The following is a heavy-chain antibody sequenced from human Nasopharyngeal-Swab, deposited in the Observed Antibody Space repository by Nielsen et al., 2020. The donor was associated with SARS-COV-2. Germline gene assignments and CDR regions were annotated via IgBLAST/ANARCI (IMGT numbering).Heavy chain of an antibody. V-gene: IGHV3-11*04. Sequence: GESLKISCAASGFPFSDYYMSWIRQAPGKGLEWVLYISSSVSIRYYADSVKGRFTISRDNAKNSLYLQMDSLRAEDTAVYYCARNTDYYDSSGYQDYWGQGTLVTVSS. J-gene: IGHJ4*02. CDR2: ISSSVSIR. CDR3: ARNTDYYDSSGYQDY. CDR1: GFPFSDYY. D-gene: IGHD3-22*01.